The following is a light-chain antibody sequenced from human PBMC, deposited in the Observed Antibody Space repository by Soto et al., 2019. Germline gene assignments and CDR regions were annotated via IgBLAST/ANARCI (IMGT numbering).Light chain of an antibody. Sequence: QSVLTQPASVSGSPGQSITISCTGTSSDVGGYNFVSWYQQHPGKAPKFIIYQVSHRPSGVSSRFSGSKSGNTASLTISGLRAEDEADYYCTSFTSKSTHVFGTGTKVTVL. V-gene: IGLV2-14*01. CDR1: SSDVGGYNF. CDR2: QVS. CDR3: TSFTSKSTHV. J-gene: IGLJ1*01.